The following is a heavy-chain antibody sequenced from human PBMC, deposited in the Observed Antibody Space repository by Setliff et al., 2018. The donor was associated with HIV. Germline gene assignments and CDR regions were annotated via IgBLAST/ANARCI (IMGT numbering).Heavy chain of an antibody. D-gene: IGHD3-22*01. Sequence: SVKVSCKSSGGTFDNYPINWVRQAPGQGLEWMGGIIPVLDMPHYAQKFQGRVTMTADKSTNTAYMEVTSLRSEDTAVYYCARTIESSGYYYYYYYMDVWGKGTTVTAP. V-gene: IGHV1-69*10. CDR2: IIPVLDMP. CDR3: ARTIESSGYYYYYYYMDV. J-gene: IGHJ6*03. CDR1: GGTFDNYP.